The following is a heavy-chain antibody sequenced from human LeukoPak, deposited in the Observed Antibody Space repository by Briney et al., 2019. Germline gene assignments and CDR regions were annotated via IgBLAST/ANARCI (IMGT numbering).Heavy chain of an antibody. V-gene: IGHV4-34*01. Sequence: PSETLSLTCDVYGGSFSGYYWSWLRQPPGKGLEWIGEINHSGSTNYNPSLKSRVTISVDTSKNQFSLKLSSVTAADTAVYYCARVGSSSWKGFDPWGQGTLVTVSS. J-gene: IGHJ5*02. CDR2: INHSGST. CDR1: GGSFSGYY. CDR3: ARVGSSSWKGFDP. D-gene: IGHD6-13*01.